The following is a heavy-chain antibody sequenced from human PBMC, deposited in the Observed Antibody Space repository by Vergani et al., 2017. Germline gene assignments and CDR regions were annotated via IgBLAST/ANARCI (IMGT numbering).Heavy chain of an antibody. D-gene: IGHD2-15*01. Sequence: QVQLQESGPGLVKPSQTLSLTCTVSGGSISSGDYYWIWIRQPPGKGLEWIGYIYYSGSTYYNPSLKSRVTISVDTSKNQFSLKLSSVTAADTAVYYCARVTPIGYCSGGSCYVFDYWGQGTLVTVSS. CDR3: ARVTPIGYCSGGSCYVFDY. J-gene: IGHJ4*02. V-gene: IGHV4-30-4*08. CDR2: IYYSGST. CDR1: GGSISSGDYY.